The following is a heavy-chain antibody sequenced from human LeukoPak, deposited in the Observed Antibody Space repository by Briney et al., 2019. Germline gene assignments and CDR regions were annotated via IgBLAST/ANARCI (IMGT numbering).Heavy chain of an antibody. Sequence: PGGSLRLSCAASGFTVSSNYVSWVRQAPGKGLEWVSVIYSGGSTYYADSVKGRFTISRDNSKNTLYLQMNSLRAEDTAVYYCARERASSGYDYWGQGTLVTVSS. V-gene: IGHV3-53*01. J-gene: IGHJ4*02. CDR3: ARERASSGYDY. CDR2: IYSGGST. CDR1: GFTVSSNY. D-gene: IGHD3-22*01.